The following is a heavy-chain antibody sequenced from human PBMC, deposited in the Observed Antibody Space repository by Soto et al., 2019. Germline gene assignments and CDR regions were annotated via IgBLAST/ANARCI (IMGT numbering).Heavy chain of an antibody. CDR1: GGSISSGGYY. V-gene: IGHV4-31*03. CDR3: ARDRVRGVINYYYGMDV. CDR2: IYYSGST. J-gene: IGHJ6*02. Sequence: SETLSLTCTVPGGSISSGGYYWSWIRQHPGKGLEWIGYIYYSGSTYYNPSLKSRVTISVDTSKNQFSLKLSSVTAADTAVYYCARDRVRGVINYYYGMDVWGQGTTVTVSS. D-gene: IGHD3-10*01.